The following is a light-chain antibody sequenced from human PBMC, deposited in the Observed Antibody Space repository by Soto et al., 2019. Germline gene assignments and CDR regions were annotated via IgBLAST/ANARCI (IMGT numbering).Light chain of an antibody. CDR3: SSYTSSSTLL. V-gene: IGLV2-14*01. CDR2: DVS. Sequence: QSVLTQPASVSGSLGQSITISCTGTSSDIGGYNYVSWYQQHPGKAPKLMIYDVSDRPSGVSSRFPGSKSGNTASLTISGLQAEDEADYYCSSYTSSSTLLFGGGTKLTVL. J-gene: IGLJ2*01. CDR1: SSDIGGYNY.